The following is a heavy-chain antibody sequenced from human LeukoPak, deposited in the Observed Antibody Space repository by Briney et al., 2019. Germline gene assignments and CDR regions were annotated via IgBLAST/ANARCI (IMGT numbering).Heavy chain of an antibody. D-gene: IGHD1-26*01. CDR3: ARDPYSGNYGTYYYYYMDV. V-gene: IGHV3-21*01. CDR2: ISTSSSYI. Sequence: GGSLRLSCTASGFTFSSYSMNWVRQAPGKGLEWVSSISTSSSYIYYADSVKGRFTISRDNARNSLYLQMDSLGPEDTAVYYCARDPYSGNYGTYYYYYMDVWGKGTTVTISS. CDR1: GFTFSSYS. J-gene: IGHJ6*03.